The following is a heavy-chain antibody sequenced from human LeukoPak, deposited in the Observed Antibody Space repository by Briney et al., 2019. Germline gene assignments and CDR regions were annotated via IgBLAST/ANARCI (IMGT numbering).Heavy chain of an antibody. CDR2: IIPIFGTA. Sequence: ASVKVSCKASGYTFTSYGISWVRQAPGQGLEWMGGIIPIFGTANYAQKFQGRVTITADESTSTAYMELSSLRSEDTAVYYCARYDSSGYYYPLYYYYGMDVWGQGTTVTVSS. J-gene: IGHJ6*02. V-gene: IGHV1-69*13. CDR1: GYTFTSYG. D-gene: IGHD3-22*01. CDR3: ARYDSSGYYYPLYYYYGMDV.